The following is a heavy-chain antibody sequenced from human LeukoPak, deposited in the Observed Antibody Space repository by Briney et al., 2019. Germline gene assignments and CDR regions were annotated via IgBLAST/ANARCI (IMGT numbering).Heavy chain of an antibody. CDR3: ARGSESYDYYSYGMDV. V-gene: IGHV3-33*01. D-gene: IGHD5-12*01. CDR2: IRYDGNNK. Sequence: GRSRRLSWAAAGFRLTAYAMHCVRQAPGEVLEWVALIRYDGNNKNYADSVKGRFTIPRHNSKNTLYLKMNSLRAEDTAVYYCARGSESYDYYSYGMDVWGKGTTVTVS. J-gene: IGHJ6*04. CDR1: GFRLTAYA.